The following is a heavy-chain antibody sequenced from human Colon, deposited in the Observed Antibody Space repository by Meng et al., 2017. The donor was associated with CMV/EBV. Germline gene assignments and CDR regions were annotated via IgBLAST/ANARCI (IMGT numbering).Heavy chain of an antibody. V-gene: IGHV4-4*01. J-gene: IGHJ4*02. CDR1: GGSRMDTNW. Sequence: LSPTGFVFGGSRMDTNWRNRVRQPPGVGMEWIGEIFHSGASNYNPSLKSRATISIDNSKNQFSLRLSSVTVADTAVYFCADPPAGLWGQGVLVTVSS. CDR3: ADPPAGL. D-gene: IGHD3-16*01. CDR2: IFHSGAS.